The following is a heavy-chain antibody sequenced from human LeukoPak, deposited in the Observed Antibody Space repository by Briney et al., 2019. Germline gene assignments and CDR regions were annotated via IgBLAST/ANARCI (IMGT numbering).Heavy chain of an antibody. CDR2: ISNSGGST. CDR1: GFTFSSYA. Sequence: GGSLRLSCVGSGFTFSSYAMSWVRQAPGKGLEWVSGISNSGGSTYYADSVKGRFTISRDNSKNTLYMEMNSLRADDTAVYYCAKWKGASWLTYGMDVWGQGTTVTVSS. CDR3: AKWKGASWLTYGMDV. V-gene: IGHV3-23*01. J-gene: IGHJ6*02. D-gene: IGHD6-13*01.